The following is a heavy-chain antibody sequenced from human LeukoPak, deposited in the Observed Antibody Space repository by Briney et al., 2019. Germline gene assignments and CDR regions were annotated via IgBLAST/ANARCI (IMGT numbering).Heavy chain of an antibody. D-gene: IGHD5-18*01. Sequence: SETLSLTCTVSGGSISSSSYYWGWIRQPPGKGLEWIGSIYYSGSTYYNPSLKSRVTISVDTSKNQFSLKLYSVTAADTAVYYCAGREGYSYGRTFDYWGQGTLVTVSS. V-gene: IGHV4-39*01. J-gene: IGHJ4*02. CDR2: IYYSGST. CDR1: GGSISSSSYY. CDR3: AGREGYSYGRTFDY.